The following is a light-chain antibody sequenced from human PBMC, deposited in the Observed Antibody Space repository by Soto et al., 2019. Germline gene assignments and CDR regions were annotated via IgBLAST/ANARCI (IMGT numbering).Light chain of an antibody. V-gene: IGKV1-39*01. CDR3: QQSYSTPRT. CDR2: TAS. Sequence: DIQMTQSPSSLSVSVGDRVTITCRASQSIVSYLNWYQQKLGKAPKLLIYTASNLQRGVPSRFSGSGSGKDFTLTISNLQPEDFATYDCQQSYSTPRTFGQGTQLEIK. J-gene: IGKJ2*02. CDR1: QSIVSY.